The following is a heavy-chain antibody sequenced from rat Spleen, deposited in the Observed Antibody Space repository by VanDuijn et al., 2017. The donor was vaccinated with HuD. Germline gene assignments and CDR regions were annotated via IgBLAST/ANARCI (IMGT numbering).Heavy chain of an antibody. D-gene: IGHD5-1*01. V-gene: IGHV5-7*01. CDR2: IIYDGSST. Sequence: EVQLVESGGGLVQPGRSLKLSCAASGFTFGDYYMAWVRQAPKKGLEWVATIIYDGSSTYYRDSVKGRFTISRDNAKSALYLQMDSLRSEDKATYYGASLNWAYWYFDFWGPGTMVTVSS. CDR3: ASLNWAYWYFDF. J-gene: IGHJ1*01. CDR1: GFTFGDYY.